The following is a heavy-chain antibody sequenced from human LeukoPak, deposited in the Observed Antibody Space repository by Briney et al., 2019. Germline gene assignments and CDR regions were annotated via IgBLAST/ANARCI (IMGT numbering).Heavy chain of an antibody. Sequence: GESLKISCKGSGYIFSSHWIGWVRQMPGKGLEWMGIIYPGDSDTRYSPSFQGQVTISVDKSISTAYLQWSSLKASDTAIYYCTKRNWIDLYLDYWGQGTRVTVSS. J-gene: IGHJ4*02. CDR2: IYPGDSDT. V-gene: IGHV5-51*01. D-gene: IGHD1-20*01. CDR1: GYIFSSHW. CDR3: TKRNWIDLYLDY.